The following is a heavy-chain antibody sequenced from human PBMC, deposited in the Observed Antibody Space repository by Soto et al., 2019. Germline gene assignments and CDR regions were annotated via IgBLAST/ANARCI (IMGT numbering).Heavy chain of an antibody. D-gene: IGHD3-22*01. CDR2: IYYSGST. J-gene: IGHJ6*02. V-gene: IGHV4-30-4*01. CDR1: GGSISSGDYY. Sequence: SETLSLTCTVSGGSISSGDYYWSWIRQPPGKGLEWIGYIYYSGSTYYNPSLKSRVTISVDTSKNQFSLKLSSVTAAGTAVYYCAREYYYDSSGYPESMDMDVWGQGTTVTVSS. CDR3: AREYYYDSSGYPESMDMDV.